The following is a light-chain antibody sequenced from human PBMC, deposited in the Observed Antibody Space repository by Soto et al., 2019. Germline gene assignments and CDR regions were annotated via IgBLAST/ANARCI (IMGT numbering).Light chain of an antibody. CDR2: GVS. CDR1: QPVNSGY. CDR3: QVYGSSPQT. V-gene: IGKV3-20*01. J-gene: IGKJ1*01. Sequence: SVLTQSPGTLSLSPGEGATLSCRASQPVNSGYLAGYQQKPGQAPRLLMYGVSTRDTGIPDRFIGSGAGTDFALTISRLETGYFSVEYFQVYGSSPQTFGHGTKVEFK.